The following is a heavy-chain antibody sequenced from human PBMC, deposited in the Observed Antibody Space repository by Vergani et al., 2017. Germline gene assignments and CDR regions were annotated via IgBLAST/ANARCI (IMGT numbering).Heavy chain of an antibody. CDR1: GFTFSSYA. Sequence: EVQLLESGGGLVQPGGSLRLSCAASGFTFSSYAMSWVRQAPGRGLEWVSAISGSGGSTYYADSVKGRFTISSDNSKNTLYLPMNSLRAEDTAVYYCAGNAEVRGVIGLFDYWGQGTLVTVSS. CDR3: AGNAEVRGVIGLFDY. D-gene: IGHD3-10*01. V-gene: IGHV3-23*01. CDR2: ISGSGGST. J-gene: IGHJ4*02.